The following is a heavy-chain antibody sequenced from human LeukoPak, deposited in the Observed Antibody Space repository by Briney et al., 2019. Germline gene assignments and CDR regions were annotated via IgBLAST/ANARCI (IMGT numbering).Heavy chain of an antibody. D-gene: IGHD2/OR15-2a*01. CDR2: ISSSSSYI. Sequence: GGSLRLSCAASGFTFSSYSMNWVRQAPGKGLEWVSSISSSSSYIHYADSVKGRFTISRDNAKNSLYLQMNSLRAEDTAVYYCARVRGSNIFDYWGQGTLVTVSS. CDR3: ARVRGSNIFDY. J-gene: IGHJ4*02. V-gene: IGHV3-21*01. CDR1: GFTFSSYS.